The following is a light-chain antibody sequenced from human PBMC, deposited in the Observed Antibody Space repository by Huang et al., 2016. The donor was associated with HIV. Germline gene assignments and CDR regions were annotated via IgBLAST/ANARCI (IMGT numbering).Light chain of an antibody. Sequence: DIQMTQSPSSLPASVGDRVTIPCRASETIRKYLNWYQQKPGKPPKLLIHSASNLQSGVPARFSGSGSGTDFTLTITSLQPEDFATYYCQGSLSIPHTFGQGTNLEIK. V-gene: IGKV1-39*01. J-gene: IGKJ2*01. CDR2: SAS. CDR3: QGSLSIPHT. CDR1: ETIRKY.